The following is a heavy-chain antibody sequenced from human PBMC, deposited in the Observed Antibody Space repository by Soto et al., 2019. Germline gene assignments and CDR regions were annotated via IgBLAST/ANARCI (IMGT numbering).Heavy chain of an antibody. CDR3: PGGNFVKNTATNGFTP. CDR1: GGSFNNYC. V-gene: IGHV4-34*02. Sequence: QVRLQQWGAGLVRPSETLSLTCAVYGGSFNNYCWSWIRQPPGKGLEWIGEVCPGGRTNYSPTLREELGIEEKGSKNRSSLGLPSVTAPKTEVFSGPGGNFVKNTATNGFTPGGQGTL. J-gene: IGHJ5*02. D-gene: IGHD6-25*01. CDR2: VCPGGRT.